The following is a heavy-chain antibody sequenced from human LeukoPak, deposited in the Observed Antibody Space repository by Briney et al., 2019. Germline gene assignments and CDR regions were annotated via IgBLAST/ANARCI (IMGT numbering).Heavy chain of an antibody. D-gene: IGHD3-9*01. CDR1: GDSVSSNSAA. J-gene: IGHJ4*02. Sequence: SQTLSLTCAISGDSVSSNSAAWNWIRQSPSRGLEWLGRTYYRSKWYNDYAVSVKSRITINPDTSKNQFSLQLNSVTPEDTAVYYCARGGWGDILTGDYYFDYWGQGTLVTVSS. CDR3: ARGGWGDILTGDYYFDY. CDR2: TYYRSKWYN. V-gene: IGHV6-1*01.